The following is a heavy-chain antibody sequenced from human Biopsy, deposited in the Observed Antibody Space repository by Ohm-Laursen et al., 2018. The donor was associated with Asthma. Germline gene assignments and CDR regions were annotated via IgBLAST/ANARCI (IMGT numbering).Heavy chain of an antibody. CDR3: ARAYGGSFFSGAFDI. Sequence: SLRLSCAATGFTVSTNGMSWVRQPPGKGLEWVSGIYSGGCTYYADSVQGRVTISRDNSKNTLSLQMNSLRAEDTAVYYCARAYGGSFFSGAFDIWGQGTMVTVSS. D-gene: IGHD4-23*01. J-gene: IGHJ3*02. CDR1: GFTVSTNG. V-gene: IGHV3-53*01. CDR2: IYSGGCT.